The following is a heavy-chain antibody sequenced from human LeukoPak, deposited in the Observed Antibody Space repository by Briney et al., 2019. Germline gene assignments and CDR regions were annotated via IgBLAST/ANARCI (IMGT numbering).Heavy chain of an antibody. CDR1: GYSISSGYY. CDR3: AIGPGYSSCWYLY. D-gene: IGHD6-19*01. V-gene: IGHV4-38-2*01. J-gene: IGHJ4*02. CDR2: IYHSGST. Sequence: TSETLSLTCAVSGYSISSGYYWGWIRQPPGKGLEWIGSIYHSGSTYYNPSLKSRVTISVDTSKNQFSLKLSSVTATDTAVYYCAIGPGYSSCWYLYWGQGTLVTVSS.